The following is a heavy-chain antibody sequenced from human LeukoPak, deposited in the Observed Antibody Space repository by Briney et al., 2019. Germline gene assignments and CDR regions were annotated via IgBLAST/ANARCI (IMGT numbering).Heavy chain of an antibody. CDR3: ARAHSIVATIMGGFDY. D-gene: IGHD5-12*01. V-gene: IGHV3-30*03. J-gene: IGHJ4*02. CDR2: ISYDGSNK. CDR1: GFTFSSYA. Sequence: GGSLRLSCAASGFTFSSYAMHWVRQAPGKGLEWVAVISYDGSNKYYADSVKGRFTISRDNSKNTLYLQMNSLRSEDTAVYYCARAHSIVATIMGGFDYWGQGTLVTVSS.